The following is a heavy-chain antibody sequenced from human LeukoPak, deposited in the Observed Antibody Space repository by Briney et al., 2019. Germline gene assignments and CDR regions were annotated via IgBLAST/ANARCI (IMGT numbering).Heavy chain of an antibody. Sequence: PGGSMRLSCAASGFTFDDYAMHWVRQAPGKGLEWVSLISGAGGSTYYADSVKCRFTISRDNSKNSLYLQMNSLRTEDTALYYCAKDRYYYYSSGASYDYWSQGTLVTVSS. CDR2: ISGAGGST. CDR3: AKDRYYYYSSGASYDY. J-gene: IGHJ4*02. V-gene: IGHV3-43*02. D-gene: IGHD3-22*01. CDR1: GFTFDDYA.